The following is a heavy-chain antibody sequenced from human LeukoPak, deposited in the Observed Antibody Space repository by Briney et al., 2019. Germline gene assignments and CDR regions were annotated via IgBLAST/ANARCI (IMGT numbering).Heavy chain of an antibody. CDR3: GRRRYYECSGDVE. CDR1: GDSVSRSDSY. CDR2: IYYSGRT. V-gene: IGHV4-39*01. J-gene: IGHJ1*01. D-gene: IGHD3-22*01. Sequence: SETLSLTCSVSGDSVSRSDSYWDSIRQPPGKGLEWIGTIYYSGRTYYSPSLKSRVTMSVDPSNNQFSLILRSVSAADTALYYCGRRRYYECSGDVEWGQGTLLSVSS.